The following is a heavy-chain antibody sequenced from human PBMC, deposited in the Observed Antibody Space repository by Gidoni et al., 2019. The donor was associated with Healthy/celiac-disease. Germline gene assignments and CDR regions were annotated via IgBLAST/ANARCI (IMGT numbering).Heavy chain of an antibody. CDR3: ARDIHDFWSGYPDAFDI. Sequence: QVQLQESGPGLVKPSETLSLTCTVSGGPISSYYWSWIRQPPGKGLEWIGYIYYSGITNYNPFLKSRVTISVDTSKTQFSLKLSSVTAADTAVYYCARDIHDFWSGYPDAFDIWGQGTMVTVSS. J-gene: IGHJ3*02. V-gene: IGHV4-59*01. D-gene: IGHD3-3*01. CDR2: IYYSGIT. CDR1: GGPISSYY.